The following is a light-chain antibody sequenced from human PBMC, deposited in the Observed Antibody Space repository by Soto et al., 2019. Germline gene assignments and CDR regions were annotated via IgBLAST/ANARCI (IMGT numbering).Light chain of an antibody. CDR1: GAGYD. J-gene: IGLJ3*02. CDR2: GNN. V-gene: IGLV1-40*01. Sequence: QSVLTQPPSVSGAPGQRVTISCIGAGYDVHWYQQLPGTAPKVLIYGNNNRPSGVPDRFSGSKSGTSASLPITGLQAEDEAEYYRQSYDSSLSGWVFGGGTKRTVL. CDR3: QSYDSSLSGWV.